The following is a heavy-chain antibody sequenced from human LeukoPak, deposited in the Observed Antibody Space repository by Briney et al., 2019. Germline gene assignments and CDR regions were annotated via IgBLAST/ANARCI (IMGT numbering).Heavy chain of an antibody. CDR1: GFTFSNYW. Sequence: GGSLRLSCAASGFTFSNYWMSWVRQAPGKGLEWVANINQDGSVKYYVDSVKGRLTISRDNTKNSVYLQMDSPRAEDTAVYCCARIGYSSSSFDYWGKGSLVTVSS. D-gene: IGHD6-6*01. CDR2: INQDGSVK. V-gene: IGHV3-7*01. J-gene: IGHJ4*02. CDR3: ARIGYSSSSFDY.